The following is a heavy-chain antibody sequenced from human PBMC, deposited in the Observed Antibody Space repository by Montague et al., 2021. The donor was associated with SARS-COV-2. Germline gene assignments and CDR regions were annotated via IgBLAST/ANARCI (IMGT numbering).Heavy chain of an antibody. D-gene: IGHD1-26*01. Sequence: GSTNYKPSLKRRVTISVDTSKNHFSLKVSSVTAADTAFYYCASGLMSGSYDLGLDYWGQGTLVTVSS. CDR3: ASGLMSGSYDLGLDY. J-gene: IGHJ4*02. V-gene: IGHV4-34*01. CDR2: GST.